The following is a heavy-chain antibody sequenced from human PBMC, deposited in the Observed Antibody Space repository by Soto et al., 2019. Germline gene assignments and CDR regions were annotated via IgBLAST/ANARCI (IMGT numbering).Heavy chain of an antibody. Sequence: EVQLVESGGGLVQPGGSLRLSCAASGFTFSSYSMNWVRQAPGKGLEWVSYISSSSSTIYYADSVKGRFTISRDNAKNSLYLQMNSLRAEDTAVYYCARDQSIGVVPAAMREDGVDYWGQGTLVTVSS. D-gene: IGHD2-2*01. J-gene: IGHJ4*02. V-gene: IGHV3-48*01. CDR2: ISSSSSTI. CDR1: GFTFSSYS. CDR3: ARDQSIGVVPAAMREDGVDY.